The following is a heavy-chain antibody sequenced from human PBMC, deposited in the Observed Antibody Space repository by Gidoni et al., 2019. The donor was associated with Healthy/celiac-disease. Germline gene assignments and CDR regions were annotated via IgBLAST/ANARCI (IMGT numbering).Heavy chain of an antibody. D-gene: IGHD4-17*01. J-gene: IGHJ3*02. CDR1: GSTFSSSS. CDR3: ARGGWTTHPGAFDI. Sequence: EVQLVESGGGLVKPGGSLRLSCEASGSTFSSSSMNWVRQDPEKGLEWVSSISSSSSYIYYADSVKGRFTISRDNAKNSLYLQMNSLRAEDTAVYYCARGGWTTHPGAFDIWGQGTMVTVSS. CDR2: ISSSSSYI. V-gene: IGHV3-21*01.